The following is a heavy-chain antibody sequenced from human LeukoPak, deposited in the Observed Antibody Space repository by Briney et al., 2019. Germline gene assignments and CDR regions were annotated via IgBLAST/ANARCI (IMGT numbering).Heavy chain of an antibody. Sequence: GGSLRLSCAASGFRFSGYAMGWVRQAPGKGLEWVSVISGSGGSTYYADSVKGRFTVPRDNSKNTVYLQMNSLRAEDTAVYYCAKEIYGDSTGARFQRCVQGTLLTVSS. CDR1: GFRFSGYA. CDR3: AKEIYGDSTGARFQR. J-gene: IGHJ1*01. CDR2: ISGSGGST. V-gene: IGHV3-23*01. D-gene: IGHD4-17*01.